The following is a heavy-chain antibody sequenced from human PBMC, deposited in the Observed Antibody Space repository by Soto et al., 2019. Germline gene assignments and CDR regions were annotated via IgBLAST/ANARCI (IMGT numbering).Heavy chain of an antibody. J-gene: IGHJ4*02. CDR3: ARDSAALPFDH. Sequence: EVQLVESGGGLVQPGGSLRLSCAVSGFSLSSHWMHWVRQAPGKGLVWVSRINSDESSRTYADSVKGRFTISRDNAKNTLYLQMDNLRVDDTAGYYCARDSAALPFDHWGQGTLVTVPS. V-gene: IGHV3-74*03. CDR2: INSDESSR. D-gene: IGHD3-10*01. CDR1: GFSLSSHW.